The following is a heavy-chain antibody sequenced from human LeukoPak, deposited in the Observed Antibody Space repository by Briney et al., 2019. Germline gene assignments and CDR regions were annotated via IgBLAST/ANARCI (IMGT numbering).Heavy chain of an antibody. D-gene: IGHD5-18*01. CDR2: IKQDGSEK. J-gene: IGHJ4*02. CDR1: GFTFSGYW. V-gene: IGHV3-7*05. CDR3: ARESVQLWLYVFDY. Sequence: PGGSLRLSCAASGFTFSGYWMSWVRQAPGKGLEWVANIKQDGSEKYYVDSVKGRFTISRDNAKNSLYPQMSSLRVEDTAVYYCARESVQLWLYVFDYWGQGSLVTVSS.